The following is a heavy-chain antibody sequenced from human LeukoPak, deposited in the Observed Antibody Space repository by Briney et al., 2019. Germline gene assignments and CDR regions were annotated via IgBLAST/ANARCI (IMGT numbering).Heavy chain of an antibody. J-gene: IGHJ3*02. CDR2: ISWNSGSI. Sequence: GGSLRLSCAASGFTFDDYAMHWVRQAPGKGLEWVSGISWNSGSIGYADSVKGRFTISRDNAKNSLYLQMNSLRAEDTAVYYCARGRRRATMIVVLTPEVAFDIWGQGTMVTVSS. CDR1: GFTFDDYA. CDR3: ARGRRRATMIVVLTPEVAFDI. V-gene: IGHV3-9*01. D-gene: IGHD3-22*01.